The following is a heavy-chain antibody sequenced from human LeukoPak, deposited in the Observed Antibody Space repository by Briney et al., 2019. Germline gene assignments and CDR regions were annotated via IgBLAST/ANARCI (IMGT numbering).Heavy chain of an antibody. Sequence: SETLSLTCTVPGGSISSYYWSWIRQPAGKGLEWIGRIYTSGSTNYNPSLKSRVTMSVDTSKNQFSLKLSSVTAADTAVYYCARVLRYYDSSGYPLDAFDIWGQGTMVTVSS. CDR3: ARVLRYYDSSGYPLDAFDI. J-gene: IGHJ3*02. CDR2: IYTSGST. D-gene: IGHD3-22*01. V-gene: IGHV4-4*07. CDR1: GGSISSYY.